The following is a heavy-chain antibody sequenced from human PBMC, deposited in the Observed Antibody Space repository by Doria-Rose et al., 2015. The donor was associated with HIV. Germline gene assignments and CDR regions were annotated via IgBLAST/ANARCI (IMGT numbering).Heavy chain of an antibody. J-gene: IGHJ4*02. CDR2: IFSDDEV. V-gene: IGHV2-26*01. CDR1: GVSLSSPGMG. Sequence: ESGPVLVKPTETLTLTCTVSGVSLSSPGMGVSWIRQPPGKALEWLANIFSDDEVSYKTSLKSRLTISRGTSKSQVVLTMTDMDPVDTATYYCARIKSSRWYHKYYLDFWGQGTLVIVSA. D-gene: IGHD6-13*01. CDR3: ARIKSSRWYHKYYLDF.